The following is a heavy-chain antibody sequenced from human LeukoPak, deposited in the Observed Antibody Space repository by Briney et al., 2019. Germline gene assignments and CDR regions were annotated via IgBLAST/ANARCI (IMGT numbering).Heavy chain of an antibody. Sequence: VASVKVSCKASGYTFTGYYMHWVRQAPGQGLEWMGWINPNSGGTNYAQKFQGRVTMTRDTSISTAYMELSRLRSDDTAVYYCARLGAERWQTIPGVDAFDIWGQGTMVTVSS. D-gene: IGHD5-24*01. J-gene: IGHJ3*02. CDR2: INPNSGGT. CDR1: GYTFTGYY. V-gene: IGHV1-2*02. CDR3: ARLGAERWQTIPGVDAFDI.